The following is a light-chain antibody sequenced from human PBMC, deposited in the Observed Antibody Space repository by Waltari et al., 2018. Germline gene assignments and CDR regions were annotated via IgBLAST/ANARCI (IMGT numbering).Light chain of an antibody. J-gene: IGLJ1*01. V-gene: IGLV2-23*02. CDR1: NSDLVIYVL. CDR2: EVI. CDR3: CSYAGVRTLG. Sequence: QSALTQPASVSGSPGQSITISCTGTNSDLVIYVLVSWYQQHPGKAPKLMIYEVIKRPSGVTKRIPDSKAGNTVSLTIAGHHPEDDAHYYACSYAGVRTLGVGTGTNVTVL.